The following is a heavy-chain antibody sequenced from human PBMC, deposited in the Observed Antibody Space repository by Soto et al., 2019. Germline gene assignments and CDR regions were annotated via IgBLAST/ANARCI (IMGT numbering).Heavy chain of an antibody. V-gene: IGHV3-7*01. CDR2: IKQDGSDK. D-gene: IGHD6-19*01. J-gene: IGHJ6*02. CDR3: ARAGGDSSGWYYYYGMDV. Sequence: GGSLRLSCAASGFTFSSYWMSWVRQAPGKGLEWVANIKQDGSDKYYVDSVKGRFTISRDNAKNSLYLQMNSLRAEDTAVYYCARAGGDSSGWYYYYGMDVWGQGTTVTVSS. CDR1: GFTFSSYW.